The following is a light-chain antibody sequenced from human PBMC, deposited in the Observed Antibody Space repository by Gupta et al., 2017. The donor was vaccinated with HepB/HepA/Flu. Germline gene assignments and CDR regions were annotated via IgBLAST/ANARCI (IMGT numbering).Light chain of an antibody. CDR2: RDS. J-gene: IGLJ3*02. CDR1: ELGDKF. V-gene: IGLV3-1*01. CDR3: QAWDSSAAVV. Sequence: SYELTQPRSVSVSPGQTATTACSGVELGDKFASWYQQKTGQSPVLVIYRDSKRPSGIPERFSGSNSGDTATLTISGTQAMDEADYYCQAWDSSAAVVFGGGTKLTVL.